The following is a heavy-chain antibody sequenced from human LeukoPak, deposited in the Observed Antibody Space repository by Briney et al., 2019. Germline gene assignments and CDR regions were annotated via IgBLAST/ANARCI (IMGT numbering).Heavy chain of an antibody. Sequence: GGSLRLSCAASGFTFSSYAMSWVRQAPGKGLEWVSYISSSGSTIYYADSVKGRFTISRDNAKNSLYLQMNSLRAEDTAVYYCAIYGNPYYGSGSYYSEYFDYWGQGTLVTVSS. CDR3: AIYGNPYYGSGSYYSEYFDY. D-gene: IGHD3-10*01. J-gene: IGHJ4*02. V-gene: IGHV3-48*03. CDR1: GFTFSSYA. CDR2: ISSSGSTI.